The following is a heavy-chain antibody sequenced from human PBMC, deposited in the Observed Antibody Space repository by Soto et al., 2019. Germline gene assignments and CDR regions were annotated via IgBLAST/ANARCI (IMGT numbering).Heavy chain of an antibody. V-gene: IGHV3-30-3*01. Sequence: PGGSLRLSCAASRFTFTTYAMNWVRQAPGKGLEWVALMSSDGTNEHYADSVRGRFTISRDNSKNTLYLQMNSLRAEDTAVYYCARNQQLALYNWFDPWGQGTLVTVSS. CDR3: ARNQQLALYNWFDP. J-gene: IGHJ5*02. CDR2: MSSDGTNE. D-gene: IGHD6-13*01. CDR1: RFTFTTYA.